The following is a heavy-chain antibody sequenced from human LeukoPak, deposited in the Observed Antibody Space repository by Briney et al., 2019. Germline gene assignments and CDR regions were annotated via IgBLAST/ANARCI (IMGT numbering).Heavy chain of an antibody. D-gene: IGHD5-12*01. V-gene: IGHV3-48*02. CDR3: ARDTLTGSGYSFGLNPN. Sequence: QAGGSLRLSCAASGFTFSSYSMNWVRQAPGKGLEGVSYISSRSSSIYCGDSVKGRFTISRDNAKNSLYLQMNSLRHEDTAVYYCARDTLTGSGYSFGLNPNWGQGTLVTVSS. CDR1: GFTFSSYS. J-gene: IGHJ4*02. CDR2: ISSRSSSI.